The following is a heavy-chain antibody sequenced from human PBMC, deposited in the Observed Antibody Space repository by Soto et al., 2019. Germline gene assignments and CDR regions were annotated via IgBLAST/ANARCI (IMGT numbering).Heavy chain of an antibody. CDR2: INAGNGNT. CDR3: ARTGYWVTTTRPTEYFQH. V-gene: IGHV1-3*01. CDR1: GYTFTSYA. Sequence: ASVKVSCKASGYTFTSYAMHWVRQAPGQRLEWMGWINAGNGNTKYSQKFQGRVTITRDTSASTAYMELSSLRSEDTAVYYCARTGYWVTTTRPTEYFQHWGQGTLVTVS. D-gene: IGHD4-17*01. J-gene: IGHJ1*01.